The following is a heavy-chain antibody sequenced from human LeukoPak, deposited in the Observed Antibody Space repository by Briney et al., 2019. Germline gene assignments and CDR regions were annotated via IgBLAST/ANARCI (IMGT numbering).Heavy chain of an antibody. D-gene: IGHD3-22*01. CDR1: GYTFTSYY. V-gene: IGHV1-46*01. J-gene: IGHJ4*02. CDR2: INPSGGST. CDR3: ARYYYDSSGSEYFDY. Sequence: ASVKVSCKVSGYTFTSYYMHCVRQAPGQGLEWMGIINPSGGSTSYAQKFQGRVTMTRDTSTSTVYMELSSLRSEDTAVYYCARYYYDSSGSEYFDYWGQGTLVTVSS.